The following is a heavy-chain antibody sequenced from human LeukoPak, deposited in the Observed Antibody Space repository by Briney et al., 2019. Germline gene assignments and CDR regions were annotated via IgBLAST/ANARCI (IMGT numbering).Heavy chain of an antibody. V-gene: IGHV1-69*04. CDR2: IIPILGIA. Sequence: SVKVSCKASGGTFSSYAISWVRQAPGQGLEWMGRIIPILGIANYAQKFQGRVTITADKSTSTAYMELSSLRSEDTAVYYCARDRTGTTSPPDYWGQGTLVTVSS. CDR1: GGTFSSYA. J-gene: IGHJ4*02. D-gene: IGHD1-7*01. CDR3: ARDRTGTTSPPDY.